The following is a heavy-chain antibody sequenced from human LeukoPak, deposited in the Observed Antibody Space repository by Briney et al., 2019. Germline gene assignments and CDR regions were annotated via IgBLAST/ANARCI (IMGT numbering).Heavy chain of an antibody. Sequence: PGGSLRLSCAASGFTFSSYSMTWVRQAPGKGLEWVSVMYTLGNTYYADSVRGRFTISRDNSKNTLYLQMNSLRAEDTAVYYCAGYGGKYPYYMDVWGKGTTVTISS. CDR3: AGYGGKYPYYMDV. J-gene: IGHJ6*03. D-gene: IGHD1-26*01. CDR1: GFTFSSYS. V-gene: IGHV3-66*01. CDR2: MYTLGNT.